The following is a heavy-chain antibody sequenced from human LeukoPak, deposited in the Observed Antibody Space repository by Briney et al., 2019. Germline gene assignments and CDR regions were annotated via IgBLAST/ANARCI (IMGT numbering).Heavy chain of an antibody. Sequence: KSGGSLRLSCAASGFTFSRYNMNWVRQAPGKGLEWVSSISSGSSYIYYADSVKGRFTISRDNAKNSLYLQMNSLRAEDAAVYYCARDEIVATTKANYYYYMDVWGKGTTVTISS. CDR2: ISSGSSYI. J-gene: IGHJ6*03. D-gene: IGHD5-12*01. CDR1: GFTFSRYN. CDR3: ARDEIVATTKANYYYYMDV. V-gene: IGHV3-21*01.